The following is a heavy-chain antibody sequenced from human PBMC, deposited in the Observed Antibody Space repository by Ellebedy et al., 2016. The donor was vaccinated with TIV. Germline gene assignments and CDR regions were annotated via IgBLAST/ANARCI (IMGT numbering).Heavy chain of an antibody. CDR2: IIPIFGTA. Sequence: SVKVSXKASGGTFSSYAISWVRQAPGQGLEWMGGIIPIFGTANYAQKFQGRVTITADESTSTAYMELSSLRSEDTAVYYCARERGGGYYYSFDYWGQGTLVTVSS. V-gene: IGHV1-69*13. CDR1: GGTFSSYA. J-gene: IGHJ4*02. CDR3: ARERGGGYYYSFDY. D-gene: IGHD3-22*01.